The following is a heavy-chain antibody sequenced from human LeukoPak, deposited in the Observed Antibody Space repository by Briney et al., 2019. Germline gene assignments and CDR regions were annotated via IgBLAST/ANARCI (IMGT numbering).Heavy chain of an antibody. CDR2: INPSGGST. V-gene: IGHV1-46*03. D-gene: IGHD4-17*01. J-gene: IGHJ5*02. Sequence: GASVKVSCKASGYTFTSYYMHWVRQAPGQGLEWMGIINPSGGSTSYAQKFQGRVTMTRDTSTSTVYMELSSLRSEDTAVYYCARSTSVTTGTDWFDPWGQGTLVTVYS. CDR1: GYTFTSYY. CDR3: ARSTSVTTGTDWFDP.